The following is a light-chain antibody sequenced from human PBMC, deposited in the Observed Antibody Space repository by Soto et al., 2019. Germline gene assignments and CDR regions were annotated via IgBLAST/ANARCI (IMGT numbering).Light chain of an antibody. CDR1: QSINSY. J-gene: IGKJ3*01. Sequence: DIQMTQSPSSLSASVGDRVSITCRASQSINSYLNWYQQKPGKAPKLLIYAASNLQSAVPSRFSGGGSGTDFTLTISSLQPEDFATYYCQQSYSTPFTFGPGTKVDIK. V-gene: IGKV1-39*01. CDR2: AAS. CDR3: QQSYSTPFT.